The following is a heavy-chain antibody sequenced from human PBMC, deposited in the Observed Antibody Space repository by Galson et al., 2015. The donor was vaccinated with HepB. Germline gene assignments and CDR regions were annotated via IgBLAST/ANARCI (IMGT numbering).Heavy chain of an antibody. D-gene: IGHD2-2*02. V-gene: IGHV4-59*07. CDR1: GGSISSYY. CDR3: AKGCCSSTSCYKWRVDWFDP. J-gene: IGHJ5*02. CDR2: SYYSGSN. Sequence: DTLSLTCTVSGGSISSYYWSWIRPPPGKVLEWIGYSYYSGSNNYNPSLKSRVTISIDTSKNQFSLKLSSVTAADTAVYYCAKGCCSSTSCYKWRVDWFDPWGQGTLVTVSS.